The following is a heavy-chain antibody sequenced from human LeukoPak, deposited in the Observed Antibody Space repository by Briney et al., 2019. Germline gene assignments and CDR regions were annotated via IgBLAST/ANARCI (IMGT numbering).Heavy chain of an antibody. D-gene: IGHD6-13*01. CDR3: ARAYQSSSWNPVRYFDY. J-gene: IGHJ4*02. CDR1: GGSISSGGYY. Sequence: SQTLSLTCTVSGGSISSGGYYWSWIRQHPGKGLEWIGYIYYSGSTYYNPSLKSRVTISVDTSKNQFSLKLSSVTAADTAVYYCARAYQSSSWNPVRYFDYWGQGTLVTVSS. V-gene: IGHV4-31*03. CDR2: IYYSGST.